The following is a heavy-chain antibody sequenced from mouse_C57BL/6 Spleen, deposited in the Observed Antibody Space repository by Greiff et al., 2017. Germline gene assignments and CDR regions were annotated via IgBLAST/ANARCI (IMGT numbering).Heavy chain of an antibody. Sequence: VKLQESGAELARPGASVKMSCKASGYTFTSYTMHWVKQRPGQGLEWIGYINPSSGYTKYNQKFKDKATLTADKSSSTAYMQLSSLTSEDSAVYYCARTTAQYYAMDYWGQGTSVTVSS. J-gene: IGHJ4*01. CDR2: INPSSGYT. CDR1: GYTFTSYT. CDR3: ARTTAQYYAMDY. V-gene: IGHV1-4*01. D-gene: IGHD3-2*02.